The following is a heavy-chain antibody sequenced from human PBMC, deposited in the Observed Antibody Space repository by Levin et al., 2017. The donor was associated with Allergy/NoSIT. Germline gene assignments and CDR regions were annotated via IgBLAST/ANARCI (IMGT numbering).Heavy chain of an antibody. J-gene: IGHJ4*02. CDR3: ARVLYYGNSNDHDY. D-gene: IGHD4-17*01. CDR2: ISPSSSYR. Sequence: LSLTCAVSGFTFSTYSMSWVRQAPGKGLEWVSSISPSSSYRYYADSLRGRFTISRDNGKNTLYLQMNSLRAEDTAVYYCARVLYYGNSNDHDYWGQGTLVTVSS. CDR1: GFTFSTYS. V-gene: IGHV3-21*01.